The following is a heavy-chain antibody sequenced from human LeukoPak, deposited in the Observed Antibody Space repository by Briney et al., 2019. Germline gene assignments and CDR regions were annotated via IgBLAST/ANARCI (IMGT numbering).Heavy chain of an antibody. CDR3: AKDSGSSWYYFDY. CDR2: IYSGGST. Sequence: PGGSLRLSCAASGFTVSSNDMSWVRQAPGKGLEWVSVIYSGGSTYYADSVKGRFTISRDNSKNTLYLQMNSLRAEDTALYYCAKDSGSSWYYFDYWGQGTLVTASS. J-gene: IGHJ4*02. D-gene: IGHD6-13*01. V-gene: IGHV3-53*05. CDR1: GFTVSSND.